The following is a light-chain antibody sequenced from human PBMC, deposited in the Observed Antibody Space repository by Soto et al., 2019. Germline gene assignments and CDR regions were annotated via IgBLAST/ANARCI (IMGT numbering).Light chain of an antibody. CDR2: AAS. V-gene: IGKV1-9*01. CDR3: QQRNSYPRT. J-gene: IGKJ2*01. Sequence: DIQLTQSPSFLSASVGDRVTITCRASQGINIFLAWFQQKPGKAPNLLISAASTLQSGVPSRFSGSGSETEFTLTITSLQPEDSATYYCQQRNSYPRTFGQGIKVEIK. CDR1: QGINIF.